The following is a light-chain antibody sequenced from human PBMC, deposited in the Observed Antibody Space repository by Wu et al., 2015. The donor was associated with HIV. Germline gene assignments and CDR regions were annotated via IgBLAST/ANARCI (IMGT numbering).Light chain of an antibody. Sequence: EIVMTQSPATLSVSPGERATLSCRASQSINYNLAWYQQKPGLPPRLLIYSASSRATHIPDRFSGSGSGTEFTLTISSLQSEDFAVYYCQQYYNWPKTFGQGTKVEIK. V-gene: IGKV3-15*01. CDR1: QSINYN. CDR2: SAS. J-gene: IGKJ1*01. CDR3: QQYYNWPKT.